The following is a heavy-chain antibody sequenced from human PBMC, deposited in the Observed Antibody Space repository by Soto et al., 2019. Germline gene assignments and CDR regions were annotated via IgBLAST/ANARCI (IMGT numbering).Heavy chain of an antibody. Sequence: QVQLVESGGGVVQPGRSLRLSCAASGFTFSSYGMHWVRQAPGKGLEWVAVIWYDGSNKYYADSVKGRFTISRDNSKNTLYLQMNSLRAEDTAVYYCARDGGPSRRQQLDNWFDPWGQGTLVTVSS. J-gene: IGHJ5*02. V-gene: IGHV3-33*01. CDR2: IWYDGSNK. CDR3: ARDGGPSRRQQLDNWFDP. D-gene: IGHD6-13*01. CDR1: GFTFSSYG.